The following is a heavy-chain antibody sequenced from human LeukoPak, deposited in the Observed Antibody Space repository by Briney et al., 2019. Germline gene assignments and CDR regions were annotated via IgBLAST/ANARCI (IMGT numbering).Heavy chain of an antibody. V-gene: IGHV4-38-2*01. CDR2: IYHSGST. Sequence: PSETLSLXCAVSGYSISSGYYWGWIRQPPGKGLEWIGSIYHSGSTYYNPSLKSRVTISVDTSKNQFSLKLSSVTVADTAVYYCASTIRDFDYWGQGTLVTVSS. D-gene: IGHD3-10*01. J-gene: IGHJ4*02. CDR1: GYSISSGYY. CDR3: ASTIRDFDY.